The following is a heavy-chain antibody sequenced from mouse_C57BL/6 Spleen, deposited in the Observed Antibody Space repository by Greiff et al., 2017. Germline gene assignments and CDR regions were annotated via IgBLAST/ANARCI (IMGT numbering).Heavy chain of an antibody. Sequence: DVKLVESGGGLVKPGGSLKLSCAASGFTFSDYGMHWVRQAPEKGLEWVAYISSGSSTIYYADTVKGRFTISRANAKNTLFLQMTSLRSEDTAMYYCARRVYYDYEGFAYWGQGTLVTVSA. V-gene: IGHV5-17*01. CDR1: GFTFSDYG. D-gene: IGHD2-4*01. J-gene: IGHJ3*01. CDR3: ARRVYYDYEGFAY. CDR2: ISSGSSTI.